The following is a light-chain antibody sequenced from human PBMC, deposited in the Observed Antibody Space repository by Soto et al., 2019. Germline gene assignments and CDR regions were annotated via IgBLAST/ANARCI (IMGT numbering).Light chain of an antibody. J-gene: IGKJ4*01. CDR3: EHYDSSPLT. CDR2: GAS. V-gene: IGKV3-20*01. Sequence: EIVLTQSPGTLSLSPGERATLSCRASQSVNSRHLVWYQQTPGQAPRLLIYGASSRAIGIPDRFSGSGSGTDFTLTITRLEPEDFALEYCEHYDSSPLTGGGGTELEIK. CDR1: QSVNSRH.